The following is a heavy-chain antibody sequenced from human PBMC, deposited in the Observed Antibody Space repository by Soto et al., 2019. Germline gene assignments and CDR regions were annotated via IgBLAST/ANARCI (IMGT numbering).Heavy chain of an antibody. CDR3: ARGDFYGDFDY. V-gene: IGHV4-31*03. CDR1: GGSISSGGYY. Sequence: TLSLTCTVSGGSISSGGYYWSWIRQHPVKGLEWIGYIYNNGNTYYNPSLERRTTTSRDTSKNQFCLKVTSVTAADTAVYYCARGDFYGDFDYWGQGTLVTVSS. CDR2: IYNNGNT. D-gene: IGHD4-17*01. J-gene: IGHJ4*02.